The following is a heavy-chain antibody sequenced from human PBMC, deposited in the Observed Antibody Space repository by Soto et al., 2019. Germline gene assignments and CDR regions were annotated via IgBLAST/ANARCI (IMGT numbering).Heavy chain of an antibody. J-gene: IGHJ5*01. CDR3: ARAFAQWFGQPPLRS. D-gene: IGHD3-10*01. CDR1: EITFRSRA. CDR2: ITDTGGDT. V-gene: IGHV3-23*01. Sequence: PGRSLRLSSVASEITFRSRALNWVRQAPVEGLEWVSIITDTGGDTKYADSVRGRFNISRDNSDSTVFLEMNGLRAEDSAVYYCARAFAQWFGQPPLRSWGRGTLVTVSS.